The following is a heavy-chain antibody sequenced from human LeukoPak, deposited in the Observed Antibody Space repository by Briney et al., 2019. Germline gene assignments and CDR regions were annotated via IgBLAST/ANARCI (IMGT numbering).Heavy chain of an antibody. V-gene: IGHV1-2*06. J-gene: IGHJ6*02. Sequence: ASVKVSCKASGYTFTSYGISWVRQAPGQGLEWMGRINPNSGGTNYAQKFQGRVTMTRDTSISTTYMELSRLRSDDTAVYYCAREKVRQSGMDVWGQGTTVTVSS. D-gene: IGHD2-2*01. CDR3: AREKVRQSGMDV. CDR1: GYTFTSYG. CDR2: INPNSGGT.